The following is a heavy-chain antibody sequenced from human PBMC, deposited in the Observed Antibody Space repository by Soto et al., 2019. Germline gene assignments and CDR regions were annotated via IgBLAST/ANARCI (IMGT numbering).Heavy chain of an antibody. V-gene: IGHV4-59*08. Sequence: SETLSLTCTVSGGSISSYYWSWIRQPPGKGLEWIGYIYYSGSTNYNPSLKSRVTISVDTSKNQFSLKMSSVTAADTAEYYCARLSNPGGKDGIVVVVAATGAFDIWGQGTMVTVSS. CDR2: IYYSGST. J-gene: IGHJ3*02. CDR3: ARLSNPGGKDGIVVVVAATGAFDI. CDR1: GGSISSYY. D-gene: IGHD2-15*01.